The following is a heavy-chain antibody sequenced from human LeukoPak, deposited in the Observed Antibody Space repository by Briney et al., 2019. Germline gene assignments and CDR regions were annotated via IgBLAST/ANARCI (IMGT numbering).Heavy chain of an antibody. Sequence: WASVTVACKASGYTFTSYYMHWVRQARGQGLEWMGVINVSGGSTSYAQKFQGRVTITRDTSTSTVYMELSSLRSEDTAVYYCAREEDCGGDCGPDYWGQGTLVTVSS. J-gene: IGHJ4*02. V-gene: IGHV1-46*01. D-gene: IGHD2-21*02. CDR2: INVSGGST. CDR3: AREEDCGGDCGPDY. CDR1: GYTFTSYY.